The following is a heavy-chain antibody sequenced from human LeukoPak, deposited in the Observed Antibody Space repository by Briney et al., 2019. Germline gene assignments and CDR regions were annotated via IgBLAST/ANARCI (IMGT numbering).Heavy chain of an antibody. Sequence: SVTLFLTCAVSGGSVSSGNWWNWVRQPPGKGLEWIGEIYHNGTTNYNPSLKSRVTISLDKSKNQFSLKLTSVTAADPAVYYCAREWSAFDYWGQGTLVTVSS. D-gene: IGHD2-15*01. CDR3: AREWSAFDY. CDR1: GGSVSSGNW. V-gene: IGHV4-4*02. J-gene: IGHJ4*02. CDR2: IYHNGTT.